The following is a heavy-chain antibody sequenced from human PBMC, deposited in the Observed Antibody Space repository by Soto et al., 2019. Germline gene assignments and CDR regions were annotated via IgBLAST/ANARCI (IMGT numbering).Heavy chain of an antibody. CDR3: ARAHAPTLPFDS. CDR2: IYHSGNA. V-gene: IGHV4-59*01. J-gene: IGHJ4*02. Sequence: SETLSLTCTVSGDSIRNVYWSWIRQPPGKGLEWIGFIYHSGNAKYNPSLKSRVTMSVDSSKNQLSLSLNSVTAADSAVYFCARAHAPTLPFDSWGQGTLVTVSS. D-gene: IGHD2-2*01. CDR1: GDSIRNVY.